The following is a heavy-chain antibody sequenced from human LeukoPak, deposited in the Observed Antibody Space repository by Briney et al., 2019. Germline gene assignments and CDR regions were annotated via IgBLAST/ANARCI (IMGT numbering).Heavy chain of an antibody. CDR3: ARSFSEKFYFES. J-gene: IGHJ4*02. V-gene: IGHV4-61*02. D-gene: IGHD1-26*01. CDR1: GDSISRGRYY. CDR2: IYASGKT. Sequence: PSETLSLTCTVSGDSISRGRYYWSWVRQPAGKELEWIGRIYASGKTDYNPYTPSLKSRVAMSLDTSKNQVSLYLPSVTAADTAMYFCARSFSEKFYFESWGQGTLVTVSS.